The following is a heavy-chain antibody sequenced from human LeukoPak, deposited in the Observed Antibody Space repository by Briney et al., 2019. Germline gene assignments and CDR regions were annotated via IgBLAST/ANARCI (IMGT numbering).Heavy chain of an antibody. Sequence: GGSLRLSCAASGFTLSSYGMHWVRQAPGKGLEWAAVISYDGSNKYYADSVKGRFTISRDNSKNTLYLQMNSLRAEDTAVYYCARGVRSERQLWEDIVVVVAAVGYYYGMDVWGKGTTVTVSS. CDR3: ARGVRSERQLWEDIVVVVAAVGYYYGMDV. CDR1: GFTLSSYG. J-gene: IGHJ6*04. V-gene: IGHV3-30*03. D-gene: IGHD2-15*01. CDR2: ISYDGSNK.